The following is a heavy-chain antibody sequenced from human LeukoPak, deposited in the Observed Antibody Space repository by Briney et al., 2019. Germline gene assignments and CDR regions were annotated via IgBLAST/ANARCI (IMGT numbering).Heavy chain of an antibody. J-gene: IGHJ4*02. CDR2: IYYSGST. Sequence: SETLSLTCTVSGGSISSSSYYWGWIRQPPGKGLEWIGSIYYSGSTYYNPSLKSRVTITVDTSRNQFSLKLSSVTAADTAVYYCARQVGATYFDYWGQGTLVTVSS. V-gene: IGHV4-39*01. D-gene: IGHD1-26*01. CDR1: GGSISSSSYY. CDR3: ARQVGATYFDY.